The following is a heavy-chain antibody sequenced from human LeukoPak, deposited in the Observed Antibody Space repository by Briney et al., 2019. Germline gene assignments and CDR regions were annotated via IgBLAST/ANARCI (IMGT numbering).Heavy chain of an antibody. V-gene: IGHV1-18*01. CDR1: GYTFTSYG. J-gene: IGHJ4*02. CDR3: ARVQLRYWSSTSCSMSTQEPFDY. D-gene: IGHD2-2*01. CDR2: ISAYNGNT. Sequence: GASVKVSCKASGYTFTSYGISWVRQAPGQGLEWMGWISAYNGNTNYAQKLQGRVTMTTDTSTSTAYMELRSLRSDDTAVYYCARVQLRYWSSTSCSMSTQEPFDYWGQGTLVIVSS.